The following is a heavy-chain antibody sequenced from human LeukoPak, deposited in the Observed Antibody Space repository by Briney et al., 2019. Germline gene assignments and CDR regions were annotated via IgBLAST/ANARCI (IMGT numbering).Heavy chain of an antibody. V-gene: IGHV7-4-1*02. D-gene: IGHD3-22*01. CDR2: INTNTGNP. Sequence: ASVKVSCKASGYTFTSYAMNWVRQAPGQGLEWMGWINTNTGNPTYAQGFTGRFVFSLDTSVSTAYLQISSLEAEDTAVYYCARDRPYYYDSSGYLTWDALDIWGQGTMVTVSS. CDR1: GYTFTSYA. CDR3: ARDRPYYYDSSGYLTWDALDI. J-gene: IGHJ3*02.